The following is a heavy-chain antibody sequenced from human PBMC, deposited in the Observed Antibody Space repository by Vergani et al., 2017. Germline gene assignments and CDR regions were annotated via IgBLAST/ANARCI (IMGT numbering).Heavy chain of an antibody. CDR2: IYTSGST. Sequence: QVQLQESGPGLVKPSETLSLTCTVSGGSISSYYWSWIRQPAGQGLEWIGRIYTSGSTNYNPSLKSRVTMSVDTSKNQFSLKLSSVTAADTAVYYCARGVEYYDYVWGSYPTLYYFDYWGQGTLVTVSS. CDR3: ARGVEYYDYVWGSYPTLYYFDY. V-gene: IGHV4-4*07. J-gene: IGHJ4*02. CDR1: GGSISSYY. D-gene: IGHD3-16*01.